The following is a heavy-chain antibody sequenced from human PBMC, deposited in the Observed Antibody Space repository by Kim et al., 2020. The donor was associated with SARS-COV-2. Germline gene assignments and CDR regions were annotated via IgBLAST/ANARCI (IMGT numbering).Heavy chain of an antibody. J-gene: IGHJ6*02. CDR2: IKSKTDGGTT. V-gene: IGHV3-15*01. Sequence: GGSLRLSCAASGFTFSNAWMSWVRQAPGKGLEWVGRIKSKTDGGTTDYAAPVKGRFTISRDDSKNTLYLQMNSLKTEDTAVYYCTTEGSGSYYYTYYYYYGMDVWGQGTTVTVSS. CDR3: TTEGSGSYYYTYYYYYGMDV. D-gene: IGHD3-10*01. CDR1: GFTFSNAW.